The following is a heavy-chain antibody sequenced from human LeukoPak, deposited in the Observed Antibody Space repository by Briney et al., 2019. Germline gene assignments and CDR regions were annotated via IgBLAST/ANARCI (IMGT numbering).Heavy chain of an antibody. CDR2: INSSGNT. Sequence: SETLSLTCTVSGGSFGSFYSSWIRQPAGKGLEWIGRINSSGNTRYNPSLQSRVTVSVDTSKNQFSLNLRSVTAADTAVYYCATSTIFGMDSNYFGPWGPGTLVTVSS. CDR3: ATSTIFGMDSNYFGP. V-gene: IGHV4-4*07. D-gene: IGHD3-3*01. CDR1: GGSFGSFY. J-gene: IGHJ5*02.